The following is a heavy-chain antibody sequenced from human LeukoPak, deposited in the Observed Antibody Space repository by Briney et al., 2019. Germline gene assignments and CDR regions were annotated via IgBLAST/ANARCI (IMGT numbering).Heavy chain of an antibody. CDR3: ARADKSSYYYMDV. J-gene: IGHJ6*03. V-gene: IGHV3-30*01. CDR1: GFTFSSYA. CDR2: ISYDGSNK. Sequence: GGSLRLSCAASGFTFSSYAMHWVRQAPGKGLEWVAVISYDGSNKYYADSVKGRFTISRDNSKNTLYLQMNSLRAEDTAVYYCARADKSSYYYMDVWGKGTTVTVSS.